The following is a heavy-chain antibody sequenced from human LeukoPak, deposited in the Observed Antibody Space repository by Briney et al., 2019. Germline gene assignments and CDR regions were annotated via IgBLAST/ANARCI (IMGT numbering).Heavy chain of an antibody. CDR3: ARDGIAAAGAENYYYYMDV. Sequence: ASVKVSCKASGYTFTSHGISWVRQAPGQGLEWMGWISTYNGNTNYAQKLQGRVSMTTDTSTSTAYMDLRSLRSDDTAVYYCARDGIAAAGAENYYYYMDVWGKGTTVTISS. CDR2: ISTYNGNT. J-gene: IGHJ6*03. CDR1: GYTFTSHG. D-gene: IGHD6-13*01. V-gene: IGHV1-18*01.